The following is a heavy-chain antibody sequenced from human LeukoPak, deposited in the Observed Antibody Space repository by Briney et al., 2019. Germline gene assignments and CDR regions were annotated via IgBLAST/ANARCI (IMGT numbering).Heavy chain of an antibody. J-gene: IGHJ4*02. D-gene: IGHD6-6*01. CDR1: GGSFSGYY. CDR2: INHSGST. Sequence: SETLSLTCAVYGGSFSGYYWSWIRQPPGKGLGWIGEINHSGSTNYNPSLKSRVTISVDTSKNQFSLKLSSVTAADTAVYYCARVAARMYYFDYWGQGTLVTVSS. CDR3: ARVAARMYYFDY. V-gene: IGHV4-34*01.